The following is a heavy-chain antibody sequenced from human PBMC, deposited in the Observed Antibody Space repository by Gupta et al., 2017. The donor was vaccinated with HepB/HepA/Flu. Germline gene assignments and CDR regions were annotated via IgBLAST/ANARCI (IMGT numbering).Heavy chain of an antibody. CDR2: ISGSGGSGRST. V-gene: IGHV3-23*01. J-gene: IGHJ4*02. Sequence: EVQLLESGGCLEQPGWSLRLSCAASGFTFLSYAMTWVRQAPGKGVEWVSGISGSGGSGRSTYYAETVKGRFTISRDNSKNTLYLQMNSLRAEDTAVYYCAKDFVGWWPSEGLPHWGQGTLVSVSS. CDR1: GFTFLSYA. D-gene: IGHD2-15*01. CDR3: AKDFVGWWPSEGLPH.